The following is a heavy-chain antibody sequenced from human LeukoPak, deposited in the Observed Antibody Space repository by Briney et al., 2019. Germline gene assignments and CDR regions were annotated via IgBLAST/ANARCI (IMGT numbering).Heavy chain of an antibody. J-gene: IGHJ3*02. V-gene: IGHV1-8*01. CDR1: GYTFTSYD. D-gene: IGHD4-17*01. Sequence: ASLKVSCKASGYTFTSYDINWVRQATGQGLEWMGWMNPNSGNTGYAQKFQGRVTMTRNTSISTAYMELSSLRSEDTAVYYCARETTVTTDAFDIWGQGTMVTVSS. CDR2: MNPNSGNT. CDR3: ARETTVTTDAFDI.